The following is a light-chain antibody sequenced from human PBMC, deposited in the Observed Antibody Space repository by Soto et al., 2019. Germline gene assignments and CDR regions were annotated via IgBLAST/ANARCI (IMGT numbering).Light chain of an antibody. J-gene: IGKJ1*01. V-gene: IGKV3-20*01. CDR2: DTS. Sequence: EIVLTQSPGTLSLSPGEGATLSCRASQSLSSNSLAWYQQKPGQAPRLLIYDTSSRASGIPDRFSGSGSGTDFTLTISRLEPEDFAVYYCPQSGSHPWTFGQGTKVEIK. CDR1: QSLSSNS. CDR3: PQSGSHPWT.